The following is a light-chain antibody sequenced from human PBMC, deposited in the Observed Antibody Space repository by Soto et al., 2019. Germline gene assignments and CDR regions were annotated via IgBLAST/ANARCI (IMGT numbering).Light chain of an antibody. Sequence: QSALTQPPSASGSPGQSVTISCPGTSSDVGGYNYVSWYQQHPGKAPKLMIYEVSKRPSGVPDRFSGSKSGNTASLTVSGLQAEDEADYYCSSYAGSNNLHWVFGGGTQLTVL. CDR2: EVS. CDR3: SSYAGSNNLHWV. CDR1: SSDVGGYNY. V-gene: IGLV2-8*01. J-gene: IGLJ3*02.